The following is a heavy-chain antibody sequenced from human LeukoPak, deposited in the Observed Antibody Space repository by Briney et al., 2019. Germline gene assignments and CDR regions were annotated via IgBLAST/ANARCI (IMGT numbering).Heavy chain of an antibody. Sequence: GGSLRLSCAASGFTFDNYAMNWVRQAPGKGLEWVLGISGSGVNTYYADSVKGRFTISRDNSKNTLYLQLNSLRGEDTAIYYSARDTSFNYGAHAMDVWGQGTTATVSS. CDR3: ARDTSFNYGAHAMDV. CDR2: ISGSGVNT. D-gene: IGHD4/OR15-4a*01. J-gene: IGHJ6*02. V-gene: IGHV3-23*01. CDR1: GFTFDNYA.